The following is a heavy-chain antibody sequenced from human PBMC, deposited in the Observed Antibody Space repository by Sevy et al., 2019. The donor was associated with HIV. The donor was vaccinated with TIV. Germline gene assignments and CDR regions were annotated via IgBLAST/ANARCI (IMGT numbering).Heavy chain of an antibody. J-gene: IGHJ3*02. CDR3: ARDPLILGAYDSSGGSNAFDI. CDR2: IKQDGSEK. CDR1: GFTFSSYW. V-gene: IGHV3-7*01. D-gene: IGHD3-22*01. Sequence: GGSLRLSCAASGFTFSSYWMSWVRQAPGKGLEWVANIKQDGSEKYYVDSVKGRFTISRDNAKNSLYVQMNSLRAEDTAGYDCARDPLILGAYDSSGGSNAFDIWGQGTMVTVSS.